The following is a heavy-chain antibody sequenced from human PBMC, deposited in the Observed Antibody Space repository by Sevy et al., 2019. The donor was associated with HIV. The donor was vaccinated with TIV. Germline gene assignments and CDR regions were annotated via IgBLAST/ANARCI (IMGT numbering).Heavy chain of an antibody. CDR3: ARPDLSGWYFDF. CDR2: ISSSSDSSRTL. Sequence: GGSLRLSCVASGFTFSSYRMNWVRQAPGKGLEWVSYISSSSDSSRTLYYADSVKGRFSISRDNAKNSVHLQMTSLRVEDTAVYYCARPDLSGWYFDFWGHGTLVTVSS. V-gene: IGHV3-48*01. J-gene: IGHJ4*01. CDR1: GFTFSSYR. D-gene: IGHD6-19*01.